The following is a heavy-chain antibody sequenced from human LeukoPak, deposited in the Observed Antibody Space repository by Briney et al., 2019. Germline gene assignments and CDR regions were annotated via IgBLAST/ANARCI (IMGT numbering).Heavy chain of an antibody. V-gene: IGHV5-51*01. Sequence: GESLKISCKGSGYRFTSYWIGWVRQMPGKGLEWMGIIYPGDSDIRYSPSFQGQVTISADKSISTAYLQWSSLEASDTAIYYCAKLYGDGWEGFDIWGQGTMVIVSS. D-gene: IGHD4-17*01. CDR2: IYPGDSDI. CDR3: AKLYGDGWEGFDI. J-gene: IGHJ3*02. CDR1: GYRFTSYW.